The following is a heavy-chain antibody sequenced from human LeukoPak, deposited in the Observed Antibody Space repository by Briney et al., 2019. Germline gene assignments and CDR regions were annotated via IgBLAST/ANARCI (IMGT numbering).Heavy chain of an antibody. CDR1: GVTLSSYG. J-gene: IGHJ3*02. Sequence: GGSLRLSCAASGVTLSSYGMHWVRQAPGKGLEWVAFIRYDGSNKYYADSVKGRFTISRDKSKNTLYLQMNSLRAEDTAVYYCAKGGLVVRDFDIWGQGTMVTVSS. CDR2: IRYDGSNK. V-gene: IGHV3-30*02. D-gene: IGHD6-6*01. CDR3: AKGGLVVRDFDI.